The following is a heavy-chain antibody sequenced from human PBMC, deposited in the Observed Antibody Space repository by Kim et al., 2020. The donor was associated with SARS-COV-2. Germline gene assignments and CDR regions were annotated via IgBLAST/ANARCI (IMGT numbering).Heavy chain of an antibody. CDR1: GGSISSSSYY. CDR3: ARDSGSGSGVAFDI. D-gene: IGHD6-25*01. CDR2: IYYSGST. Sequence: SETLSLTCTVSGGSISSSSYYWGWIRQPPGKGLEWIGSIYYSGSTYYNPSLKSRVTISVDTSKNQFSLKLSSVTAADTAVYYCARDSGSGSGVAFDIWGQGTMVTVSS. J-gene: IGHJ3*02. V-gene: IGHV4-39*07.